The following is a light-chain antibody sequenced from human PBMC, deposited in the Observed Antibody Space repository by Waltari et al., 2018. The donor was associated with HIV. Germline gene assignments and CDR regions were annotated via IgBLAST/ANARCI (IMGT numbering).Light chain of an antibody. CDR2: WAS. Sequence: DIVVTQSPDSVAVSLGERATIKFKSSQTVFYSGDNKNYLSWYQKKPGQPPKLLIYWASTRESGVPDRFTGGGSGTDFTLNINNLQAEDVAVYYCQQYYNEPLTFGGGTRIEIK. CDR3: QQYYNEPLT. CDR1: QTVFYSGDNKNY. V-gene: IGKV4-1*01. J-gene: IGKJ4*01.